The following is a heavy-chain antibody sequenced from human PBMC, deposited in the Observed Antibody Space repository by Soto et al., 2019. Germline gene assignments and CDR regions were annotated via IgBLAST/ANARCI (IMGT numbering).Heavy chain of an antibody. CDR2: ISGYNGNT. Sequence: QIQLVQSGTEVKRSGASVKVSCKTSGYSFTTYGLSWVRQAPGLGLEWVGWISGYNGNTNYAQKFQGTVILTTDTPTTTGYMAIKSLSSDDTAVSYCVRDTYYYHSSGPAPFEYWGQGTQVTVSS. J-gene: IGHJ4*02. CDR3: VRDTYYYHSSGPAPFEY. V-gene: IGHV1-18*01. D-gene: IGHD3-22*01. CDR1: GYSFTTYG.